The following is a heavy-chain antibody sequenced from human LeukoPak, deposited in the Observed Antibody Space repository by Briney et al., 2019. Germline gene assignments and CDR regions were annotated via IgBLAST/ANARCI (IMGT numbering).Heavy chain of an antibody. Sequence: SGPTLVNPTETLTLTCTVSGFSLSNARMGVSWIRQPPGEALEWLAHIFSNDEKSYSTSLKSRLTISKDTSKSQVVLTMTNMDPVDTATYYCARSGYSGYDYLGYYYYGMDVWGQGTTVTVSS. V-gene: IGHV2-26*01. J-gene: IGHJ6*02. CDR1: GFSLSNARMG. CDR3: ARSGYSGYDYLGYYYYGMDV. CDR2: IFSNDEK. D-gene: IGHD5-12*01.